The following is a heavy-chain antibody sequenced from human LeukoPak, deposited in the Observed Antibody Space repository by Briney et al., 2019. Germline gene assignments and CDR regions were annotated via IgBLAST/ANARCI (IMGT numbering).Heavy chain of an antibody. J-gene: IGHJ3*02. CDR1: GLTFSSYW. CDR2: IKQGGSEK. V-gene: IGHV3-7*01. CDR3: ARDFFEAVGI. Sequence: GGSLRLSCAASGLTFSSYWMRWVRQAPGKGLEWVANIKQGGSEKYYVDSVKGRFTISRDNAKNSLYLQMNSLRAEDTAVYYCARDFFEAVGIWGQGTMVTVSS. D-gene: IGHD3-3*01.